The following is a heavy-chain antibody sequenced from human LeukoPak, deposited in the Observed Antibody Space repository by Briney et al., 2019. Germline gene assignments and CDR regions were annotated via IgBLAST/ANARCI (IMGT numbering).Heavy chain of an antibody. J-gene: IGHJ4*02. CDR3: ARDSVLVLGEGY. Sequence: KVSXKASGYTFTNYYMHWMRQAHGQGVEWMGRIIPIFGTANYAQKFKGRVTITTDESTRTAYMEVRRLRYEDTAVYYCARDSVLVLGEGYWGQGTLVTVSS. CDR2: IIPIFGTA. V-gene: IGHV1-69*05. CDR1: GYTFTNYY. D-gene: IGHD6-6*01.